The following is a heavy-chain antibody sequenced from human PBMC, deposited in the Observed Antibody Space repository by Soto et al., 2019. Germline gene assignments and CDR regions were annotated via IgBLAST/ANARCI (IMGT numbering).Heavy chain of an antibody. CDR3: ASRSEEYQLQNFDY. J-gene: IGHJ4*02. Sequence: ASVKVSCKASGYTFTSYGISWVRQAPGQGLEWMGWISAYNGTANYAQKFQGRVTITADESTSTAYMELSSLRSEDTAVYYCASRSEEYQLQNFDYWGQGTLVTVSS. V-gene: IGHV1-18*01. CDR1: GYTFTSYG. D-gene: IGHD2-2*01. CDR2: ISAYNGTA.